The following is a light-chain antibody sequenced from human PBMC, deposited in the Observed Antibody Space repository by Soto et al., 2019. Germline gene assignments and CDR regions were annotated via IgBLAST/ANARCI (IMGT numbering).Light chain of an antibody. Sequence: QSALTQPPSASGSPGQSVTISCTGTSSDVGGYNYVSWYQQHPGKAPKLMIYEVSKRPSGVPDRFSGSKSGNTASLTVSGLQAEDEADYYCSSYAGSNDVSGTGTKLTVL. CDR3: SSYAGSNDV. CDR2: EVS. CDR1: SSDVGGYNY. V-gene: IGLV2-8*01. J-gene: IGLJ1*01.